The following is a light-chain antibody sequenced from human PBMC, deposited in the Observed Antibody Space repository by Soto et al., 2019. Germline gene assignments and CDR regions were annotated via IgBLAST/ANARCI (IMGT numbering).Light chain of an antibody. V-gene: IGKV3-15*01. CDR2: GAS. CDR1: QSVSSN. J-gene: IGKJ5*01. CDR3: QQYNNWPPVT. Sequence: ETVMTQSPATLPVSPGERATLSCRASQSVSSNVAWYQQKPGQAPRLLIYGASTRATGIPDRFSGSGSGTEFTLTISSLQSEDFAVYYCQQYNNWPPVTFGQGTRLEIK.